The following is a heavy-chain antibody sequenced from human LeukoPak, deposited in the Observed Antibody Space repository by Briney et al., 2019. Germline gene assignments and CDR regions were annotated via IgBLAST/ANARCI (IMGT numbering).Heavy chain of an antibody. V-gene: IGHV4-59*06. J-gene: IGHJ4*02. Sequence: PPETLSLTCTVSGGSISSYYWSWIRQHPGKGLEWIGYIYYSGSTYYNPSLKSRVTISVDTSKNQFSLKLSSVTAADTAVYYCARTTAGYSGYDYWYYFDYWGQGTLVTVSS. CDR1: GGSISSYY. CDR3: ARTTAGYSGYDYWYYFDY. CDR2: IYYSGST. D-gene: IGHD5-12*01.